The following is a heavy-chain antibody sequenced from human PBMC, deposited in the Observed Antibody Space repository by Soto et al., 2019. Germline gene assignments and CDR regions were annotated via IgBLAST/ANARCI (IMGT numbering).Heavy chain of an antibody. Sequence: GRPVRLSCAASGFTFSSYWMSWVRQAPGKGLEWVANIKQDGSEKYYVDSVKGRFTISRDNAKNSLYLQMNSLRAEDTAVYYCAIGGSPDYWGQGTLGTVSS. J-gene: IGHJ4*02. D-gene: IGHD1-26*01. CDR2: IKQDGSEK. CDR3: AIGGSPDY. CDR1: GFTFSSYW. V-gene: IGHV3-7*01.